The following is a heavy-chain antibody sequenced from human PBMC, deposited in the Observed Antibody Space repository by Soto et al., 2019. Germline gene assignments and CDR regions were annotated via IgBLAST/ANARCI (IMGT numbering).Heavy chain of an antibody. CDR3: ARIDSSSSMVGTSWFDP. J-gene: IGHJ5*02. Sequence: SETLSLTCTVSGGSISSYYWSWIRQPPGKGLEWIGYIYYSGSTNYNPSLKSRVTISVDTSKSQFSLKLSSVTAADTAVYYCARIDSSSSMVGTSWFDPWGQGTLVTVSS. V-gene: IGHV4-59*08. CDR2: IYYSGST. CDR1: GGSISSYY. D-gene: IGHD6-6*01.